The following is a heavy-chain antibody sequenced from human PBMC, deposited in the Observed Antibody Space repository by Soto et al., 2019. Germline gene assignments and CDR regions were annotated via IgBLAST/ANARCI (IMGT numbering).Heavy chain of an antibody. CDR2: ISGSGGST. Sequence: AISGSGGSTYYADSVKGRFTISRDNSKNTLYLQMNSLRAEDTAVYYCAKEVTIFGVVSYYYYGMDVWGQGTTVTVSS. V-gene: IGHV3-23*01. D-gene: IGHD3-3*01. CDR3: AKEVTIFGVVSYYYYGMDV. J-gene: IGHJ6*02.